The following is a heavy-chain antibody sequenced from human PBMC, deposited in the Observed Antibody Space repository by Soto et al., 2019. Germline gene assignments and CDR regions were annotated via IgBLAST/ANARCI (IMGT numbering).Heavy chain of an antibody. Sequence: SETLSVTCTVSGDSITNHYWSWIRQSPGKGLEWIGYIYHSGSTYYNPSLKSRVTISVDRSKNQFSLKLSSVTAADTAVYYCARVPSPWGQGALVTVSS. V-gene: IGHV4-59*11. J-gene: IGHJ5*02. CDR1: GDSITNHY. CDR3: ARVPSP. CDR2: IYHSGST.